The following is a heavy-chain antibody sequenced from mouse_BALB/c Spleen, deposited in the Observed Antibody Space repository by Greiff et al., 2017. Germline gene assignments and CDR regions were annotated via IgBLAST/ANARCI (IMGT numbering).Heavy chain of an antibody. D-gene: IGHD3-3*01. J-gene: IGHJ4*01. CDR1: GFSLTGYG. CDR2: IWGDGST. Sequence: VQLQQSGPGLVAPSQSLSITCTVSGFSLTGYGVNWVRQPPGKGLEWLGMIWGDGSTDYNSALKSRLSISKDNSKSQVFLKMNSLQTDDTARYYCARVGPLYAMDYWGQGTSVTVSS. CDR3: ARVGPLYAMDY. V-gene: IGHV2-6-7*01.